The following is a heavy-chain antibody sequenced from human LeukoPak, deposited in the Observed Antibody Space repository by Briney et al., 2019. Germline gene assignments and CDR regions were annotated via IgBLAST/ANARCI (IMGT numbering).Heavy chain of an antibody. D-gene: IGHD1-14*01. CDR1: GDSMSSYF. J-gene: IGHJ6*04. CDR2: MYQTTT. CDR3: ARNFPGRTEDV. V-gene: IGHV4-59*01. Sequence: SETLSLTFTVSGDSMSSYFWTWVRQFPGKGLEWVGYMYQTTTTYNPSLKGRVAISADMSQNQLSLKVTSVTAADTAVYYCARNFPGRTEDVWGKGTTVIVSS.